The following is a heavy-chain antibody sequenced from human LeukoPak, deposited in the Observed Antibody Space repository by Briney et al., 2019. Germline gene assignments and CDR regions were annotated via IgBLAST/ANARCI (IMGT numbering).Heavy chain of an antibody. CDR3: ARGQYDSGGYHYGIRAFYFDY. D-gene: IGHD3-22*01. CDR1: GESFSGDF. V-gene: IGHV4-34*01. CDR2: INHSGRT. J-gene: IGHJ4*02. Sequence: SETLSLTCGVYGESFSGDFWTWLRQAPGKGLEWIGEINHSGRTNYSPSLTSRVTISVDTSMNQFSLQLRSATAADTAVYYCARGQYDSGGYHYGIRAFYFDYWGQGILVTVSS.